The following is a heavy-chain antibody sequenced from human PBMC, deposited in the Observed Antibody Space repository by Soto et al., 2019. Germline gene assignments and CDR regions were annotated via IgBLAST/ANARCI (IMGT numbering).Heavy chain of an antibody. V-gene: IGHV4-39*01. Sequence: PSETLSLTCTVSGGSISSSSYYWGWIRQPPGKGLEWIGSIYYSGSTYYNPSLKRRVTISVDTAKNQFSLKLSSVTAADTAVYYCARRFGSSWQGVYYYYYMDVWGKGTMVTVSS. CDR3: ARRFGSSWQGVYYYYYMDV. J-gene: IGHJ6*03. CDR2: IYYSGST. D-gene: IGHD6-13*01. CDR1: GGSISSSSYY.